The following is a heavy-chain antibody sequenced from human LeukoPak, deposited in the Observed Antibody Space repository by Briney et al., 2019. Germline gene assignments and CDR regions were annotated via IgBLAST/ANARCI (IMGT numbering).Heavy chain of an antibody. Sequence: SETLSLTCAVSGYSISSGYYWGWIRQPPGKGLEWTGSIYHSGSTYYNPSLKSRVTISVDTSKNQFSLKLSSVTAADTAVYYCVAAVTMDNWFDPWGQGTLVTVSS. CDR3: VAAVTMDNWFDP. V-gene: IGHV4-38-2*01. J-gene: IGHJ5*02. CDR1: GYSISSGYY. D-gene: IGHD4-17*01. CDR2: IYHSGST.